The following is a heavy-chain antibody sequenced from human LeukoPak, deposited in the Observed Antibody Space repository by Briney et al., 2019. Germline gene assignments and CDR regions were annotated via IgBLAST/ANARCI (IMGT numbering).Heavy chain of an antibody. Sequence: SVKVSCKASGGTFSSYAISWVRQAPGQGLEWMGGIIPIFGTANYAQKFQGRVTITADESTSTAYMELSSLRSEDTAVYYCASNFIAAAGTSFDYWGQGTLVTVSS. CDR1: GGTFSSYA. CDR3: ASNFIAAAGTSFDY. J-gene: IGHJ4*02. D-gene: IGHD6-13*01. V-gene: IGHV1-69*13. CDR2: IIPIFGTA.